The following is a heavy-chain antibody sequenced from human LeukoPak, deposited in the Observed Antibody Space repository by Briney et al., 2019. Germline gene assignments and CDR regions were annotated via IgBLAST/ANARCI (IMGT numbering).Heavy chain of an antibody. CDR2: INHSGST. D-gene: IGHD4-17*01. CDR1: GGSFSGYY. CDR3: ATADYVPAPYYYYGMDV. J-gene: IGHJ6*02. Sequence: SETLSLTCAVYGGSFSGYYWSWIRQPPGKGLEWIGEINHSGSTNYNPSLKSRVTISVDTSKNQFSLKLSSVTAEDTAVYYCATADYVPAPYYYYGMDVWGQGTTVTVSS. V-gene: IGHV4-34*01.